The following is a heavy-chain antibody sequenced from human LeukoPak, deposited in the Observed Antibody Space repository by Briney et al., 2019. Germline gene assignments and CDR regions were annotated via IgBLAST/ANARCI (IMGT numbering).Heavy chain of an antibody. CDR3: TTDLNHGSDG. J-gene: IGHJ4*02. CDR2: IKFDGSEI. V-gene: IGHV3-7*01. CDR1: GFSLGDYW. D-gene: IGHD2-15*01. Sequence: GGSLRLSCAASGFSLGDYWMTWVRQAPGKGLECVGNIKFDGSEIYYRDSVRGRFTISRDNAKNSLYLQMNSLRVEDTGVYYCTTDLNHGSDGWGQGTLVTVSS.